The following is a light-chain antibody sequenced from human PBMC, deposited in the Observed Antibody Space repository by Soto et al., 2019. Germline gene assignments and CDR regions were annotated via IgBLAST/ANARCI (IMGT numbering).Light chain of an antibody. J-gene: IGLJ2*01. CDR1: SSDIGGYSY. V-gene: IGLV2-14*01. CDR2: EVS. Sequence: QSVLTQPASVSGSPGQSITISCTGTSSDIGGYSYVSWYQQHPGKAPKLMIYEVSNRPSGVSNRFSGSKSGNTASLTISGLQAEDESDYYCSSHTSSSTVLFGGGTQLTVL. CDR3: SSHTSSSTVL.